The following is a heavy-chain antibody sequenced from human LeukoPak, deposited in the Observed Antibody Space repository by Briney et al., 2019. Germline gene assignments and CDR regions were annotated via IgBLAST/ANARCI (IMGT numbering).Heavy chain of an antibody. CDR2: IYYSGST. CDR1: GASISLYY. D-gene: IGHD3-10*01. CDR3: ARALRGEGDFDY. V-gene: IGHV4-59*08. Sequence: SETLSLTCTVSGASISLYYWSWIRLPPGKGLEWIGYIYYSGSTNSNPSLKSRVTISVDTSKNQFSLKLSSVTAADTAVYYCARALRGEGDFDYWGQGTLVTVSS. J-gene: IGHJ4*02.